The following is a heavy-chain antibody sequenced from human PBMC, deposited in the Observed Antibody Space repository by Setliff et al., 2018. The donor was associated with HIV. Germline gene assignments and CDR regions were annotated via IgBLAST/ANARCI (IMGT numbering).Heavy chain of an antibody. CDR2: IHTSGST. CDR1: GGSISSGSHY. D-gene: IGHD1-26*01. Sequence: SETLSLTCTVSGGSISSGSHYWTWIRQPAGKGLEWIGHIHTSGSTSYNPSLKSRVTVSVDTPENQFSLKLSSVTAADTAVYYCARTMGVTYFDYWGQGTLVTVSS. V-gene: IGHV4-61*09. J-gene: IGHJ4*02. CDR3: ARTMGVTYFDY.